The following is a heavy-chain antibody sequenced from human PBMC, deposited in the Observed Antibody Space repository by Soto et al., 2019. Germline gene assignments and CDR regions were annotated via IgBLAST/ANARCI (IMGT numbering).Heavy chain of an antibody. V-gene: IGHV3-30*18. D-gene: IGHD1-26*01. CDR1: GFTFNTCA. Sequence: QVQVVESGGGVVQPGRSLRLSCAASGFTFNTCAMHWVRQAPGKGLEWVALISYDASHTDYADSVKGRFTISRDSSDNTLSLIMNSLRPEDTAVYYCAKSSGKYYPESRVMHVGGQGITVTVSS. CDR2: ISYDASHT. J-gene: IGHJ6*02. CDR3: AKSSGKYYPESRVMHV.